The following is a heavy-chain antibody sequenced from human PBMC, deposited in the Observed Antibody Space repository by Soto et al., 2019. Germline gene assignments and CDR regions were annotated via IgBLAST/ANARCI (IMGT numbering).Heavy chain of an antibody. CDR3: ARNPADIVAPYYYYGMDV. J-gene: IGHJ6*02. CDR1: GFTFSSCC. CDR2: INSDGSST. Sequence: PTGSLRLSCAASGFTFSSCCMHCFRQPPAKALVWVSRINSDGSSTSYADSVKGRFTISRDNAKNTLYLQMNSLRAEDTAVYYCARNPADIVAPYYYYGMDVWGQGTTVTVS. V-gene: IGHV3-74*01. D-gene: IGHD5-12*01.